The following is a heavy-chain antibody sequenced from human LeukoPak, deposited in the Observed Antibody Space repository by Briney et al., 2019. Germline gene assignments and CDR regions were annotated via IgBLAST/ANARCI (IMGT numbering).Heavy chain of an antibody. D-gene: IGHD6-19*01. Sequence: GGSLRLSCAASGFTFSSYGMHWVRQAPGKGLEWVAVISYDGSNKYYADSVKGRFTISRDNSKYTLYLQMNSLRAEDTAVYYCAKIFGQWLTGGYFDYWGQGTLVTVSS. CDR2: ISYDGSNK. J-gene: IGHJ4*02. V-gene: IGHV3-30*18. CDR1: GFTFSSYG. CDR3: AKIFGQWLTGGYFDY.